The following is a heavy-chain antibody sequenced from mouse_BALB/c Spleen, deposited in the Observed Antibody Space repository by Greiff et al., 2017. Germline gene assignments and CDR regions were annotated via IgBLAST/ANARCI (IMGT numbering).Heavy chain of an antibody. CDR2: IYPGSGNT. CDR3: ARDYYGRPFDY. V-gene: IGHV1-84*02. J-gene: IGHJ2*01. D-gene: IGHD1-1*01. CDR1: GYTFTDYY. Sequence: LMESGPELVKPGASVKISCKASGYTFTDYYINWVKQKPGQGLEWIGWIYPGSGNTKYNEKFKGKATLTVDTSSSTAYMQLSSLTSEDTAVYFCARDYYGRPFDYWGQGTTLTVSS.